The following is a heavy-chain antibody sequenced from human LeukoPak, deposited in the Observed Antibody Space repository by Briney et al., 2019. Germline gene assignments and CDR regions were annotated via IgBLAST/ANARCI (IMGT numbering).Heavy chain of an antibody. CDR3: AKDGSGSYYNPLYFDY. V-gene: IGHV3-9*01. D-gene: IGHD3-10*01. J-gene: IGHJ4*02. CDR2: ISWNSGSI. Sequence: SGVSLRLSCAASGFTFDDYAMHWVRQAPGKGLEWVSGISWNSGSIGYADSVKGRFTISRDNAKNSLYLQMNSLRAEDTALYYCAKDGSGSYYNPLYFDYWGQGTLVTVSS. CDR1: GFTFDDYA.